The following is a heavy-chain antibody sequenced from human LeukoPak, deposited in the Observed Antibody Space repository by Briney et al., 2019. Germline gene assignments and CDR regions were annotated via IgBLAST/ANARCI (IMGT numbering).Heavy chain of an antibody. CDR2: IRYDGSNK. V-gene: IGHV3-30*02. Sequence: GGSLRLSCAASGFTFSSYGMHWVRQAPGKGLEWVAFIRYDGSNKYYADSVKGRFTISRDNSKNTLYLQMNSLRAEDTAVYYCAKDGFYDILTGYEDYYYYMDVWGKGTTVTISS. CDR1: GFTFSSYG. D-gene: IGHD3-9*01. CDR3: AKDGFYDILTGYEDYYYYMDV. J-gene: IGHJ6*03.